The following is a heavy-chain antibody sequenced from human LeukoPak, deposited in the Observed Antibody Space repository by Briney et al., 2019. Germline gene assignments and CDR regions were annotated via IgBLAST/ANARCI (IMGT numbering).Heavy chain of an antibody. D-gene: IGHD4-23*01. Sequence: PGGSLRLSCAASGFTFSSYSMNWVRQAPGKGLEWVSSISSSSSYIYYADSVKGRFTISRDNAKNSLYLQMNSLRAEDTAVYYCARDPRTVVTPGHAWFDPWGQGTLVTVSS. CDR3: ARDPRTVVTPGHAWFDP. CDR1: GFTFSSYS. V-gene: IGHV3-21*01. CDR2: ISSSSSYI. J-gene: IGHJ5*02.